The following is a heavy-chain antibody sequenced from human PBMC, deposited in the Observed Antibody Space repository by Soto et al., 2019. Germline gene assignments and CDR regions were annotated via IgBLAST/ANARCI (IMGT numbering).Heavy chain of an antibody. J-gene: IGHJ6*02. D-gene: IGHD2-8*01. V-gene: IGHV4-30-4*01. CDR2: IQGSGST. CDR3: AFPTNFDMDV. Sequence: QVQLQESGPGLVKPSQTLSLTCTVSGGSITNGDYFWSWIRQPPGKGLEWIGYIQGSGSTYYNPSLNSRVSISVDTSKNQFSLKLTSVTAADTAIYYCAFPTNFDMDVWGQGTTVTVSS. CDR1: GGSITNGDYF.